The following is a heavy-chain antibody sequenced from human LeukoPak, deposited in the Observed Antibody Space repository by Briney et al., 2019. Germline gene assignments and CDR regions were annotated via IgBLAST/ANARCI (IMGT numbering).Heavy chain of an antibody. CDR3: ARTIDYGDYIWFDP. CDR1: GFSFSDDW. V-gene: IGHV3-7*01. J-gene: IGHJ5*02. CDR2: IKQDGSEK. Sequence: GGSLRLSCGASGFSFSDDWMSWVRQAPGKGLEWVANIKQDGSEKYYVDSVKGRFTISRDNAKNSLYLQMNSLRAEDTAVYYCARTIDYGDYIWFDPWGQGTLVTVSS. D-gene: IGHD4-17*01.